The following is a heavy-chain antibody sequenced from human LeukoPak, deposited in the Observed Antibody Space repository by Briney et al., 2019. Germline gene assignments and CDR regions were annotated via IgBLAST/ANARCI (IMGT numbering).Heavy chain of an antibody. D-gene: IGHD6-13*01. CDR1: GFTFSSYS. J-gene: IGHJ4*02. CDR3: ARDPSWIAASGIDY. Sequence: GGSLRLSCAASGFTFSSYSMNWVRQAPGKGLEWVALISSDGSNKDYADSVKGRFTISRDNSKNTMYLQVNSLRGDDTAVYYCARDPSWIAASGIDYWGQGTLVTVSS. CDR2: ISSDGSNK. V-gene: IGHV3-30*03.